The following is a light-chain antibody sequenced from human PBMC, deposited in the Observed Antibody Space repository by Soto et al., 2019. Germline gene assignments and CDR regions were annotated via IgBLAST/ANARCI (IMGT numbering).Light chain of an antibody. CDR3: QQYGTSPIT. V-gene: IGKV1-5*03. J-gene: IGKJ5*01. CDR2: KAS. CDR1: QSISSW. Sequence: DIQMTQSPSTLSASVGDRVTITCRASQSISSWLAWYQQKPGKAHKLLIYKASSLESGVPSRFSGSGSGTDFTLFISRLEPEDFALYYCQQYGTSPITFGQGTRLEIK.